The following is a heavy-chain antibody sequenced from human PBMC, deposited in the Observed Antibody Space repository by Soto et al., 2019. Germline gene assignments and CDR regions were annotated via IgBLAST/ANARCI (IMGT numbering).Heavy chain of an antibody. CDR2: IYYTGTT. CDR3: ARDLLVAARKRGYVLDV. D-gene: IGHD2-15*01. V-gene: IGHV4-31*03. Sequence: LPLTCSVSGCAINVVKYHWILIRHRPWRGLQWIGNIYYTGTTDYNPSLNSRVAISLDNSKNQFCLRLNSAPAADTAVYWCARDLLVAARKRGYVLDVWGQGPTVTVSS. CDR1: GCAINVVKYH. J-gene: IGHJ6*02.